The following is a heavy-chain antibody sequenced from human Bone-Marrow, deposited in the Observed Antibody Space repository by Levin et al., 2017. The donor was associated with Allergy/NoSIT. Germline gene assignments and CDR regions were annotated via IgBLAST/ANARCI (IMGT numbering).Heavy chain of an antibody. V-gene: IGHV3-7*01. Sequence: GGSLRLSCAASGFTFSRYWMGWLRQAPGKGLEWVANIKQDGSEKDYVDSAKGRFTISRDNAKNSLYLQMNSLRAEDTAVYYCARENYFDYWGQGTLVTVSS. CDR2: IKQDGSEK. J-gene: IGHJ4*02. CDR1: GFTFSRYW. CDR3: ARENYFDY.